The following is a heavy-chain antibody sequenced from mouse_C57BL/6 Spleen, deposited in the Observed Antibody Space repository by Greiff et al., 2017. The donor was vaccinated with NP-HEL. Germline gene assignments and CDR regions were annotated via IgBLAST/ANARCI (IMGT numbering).Heavy chain of an antibody. CDR1: GYTFTDYE. CDR2: IDPETGGT. Sequence: VQRVESGAELVRPGASVTLSCKASGYTFTDYEMHWVKQTPVHGLEWIGAIDPETGGTAYNQKFKGKAILTADKSSSTAYMELRSLTSEDSAVYYCTRHDYDPFDYWGQGTTLTVSS. J-gene: IGHJ2*01. D-gene: IGHD2-4*01. CDR3: TRHDYDPFDY. V-gene: IGHV1-15*01.